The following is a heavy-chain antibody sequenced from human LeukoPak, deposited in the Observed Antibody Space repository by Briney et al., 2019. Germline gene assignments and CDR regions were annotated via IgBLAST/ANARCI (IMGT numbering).Heavy chain of an antibody. CDR2: VKEDGSEK. V-gene: IGHV3-7*01. D-gene: IGHD4-17*01. CDR3: ARGLYGDPSPFDY. J-gene: IGHJ4*02. CDR1: GFTFSSYW. Sequence: GGSLRLSCVASGFTFSSYWMTWVRQAPGRGLEYMAKVKEDGSEKYYVDSVKGRFTISRDNAKNSLYLQINSLRAEDTAVYYCARGLYGDPSPFDYWGQGTLVTVSS.